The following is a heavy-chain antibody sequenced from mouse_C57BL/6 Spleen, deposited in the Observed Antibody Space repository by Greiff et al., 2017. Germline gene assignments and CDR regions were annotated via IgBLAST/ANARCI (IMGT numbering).Heavy chain of an antibody. CDR2: INPNNGGT. Sequence: EVQLQQSGPELVKPGASVKISCKASGYTFTDYYMNWVKQSHGKSLEWIGDINPNNGGTSYNQKFKGKATLTVDKSSSTAYMELRSLTSEDSAVYYCARSHSIYYAMDYWGQGTSVTVSS. CDR3: ARSHSIYYAMDY. J-gene: IGHJ4*01. CDR1: GYTFTDYY. V-gene: IGHV1-26*01.